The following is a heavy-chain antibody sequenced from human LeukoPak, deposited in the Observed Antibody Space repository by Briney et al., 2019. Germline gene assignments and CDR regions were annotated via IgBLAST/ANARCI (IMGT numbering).Heavy chain of an antibody. CDR1: GDSVTSNICY. CDR3: ARDLGGTTGKFDY. CDR2: IYYGGNT. J-gene: IGHJ4*02. Sequence: SETLSLTCTVSGDSVTSNICYWGWIRQPPGKGLEWIGNIYYGGNTYYNPSLKSRVTISVDTSKNQFSLRLSSVTAADTAVYYCARDLGGTTGKFDYWGQGTLVTVSS. V-gene: IGHV4-39*07. D-gene: IGHD1-7*01.